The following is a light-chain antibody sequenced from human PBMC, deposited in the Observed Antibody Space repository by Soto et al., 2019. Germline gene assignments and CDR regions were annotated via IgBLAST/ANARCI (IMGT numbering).Light chain of an antibody. CDR3: QQYGSSPKT. V-gene: IGKV3-20*01. CDR2: GAS. J-gene: IGKJ1*01. Sequence: IVLTQSPGTLSLSPWERATLSCRASQSVSSSYLAWYQQKPGQAPRLLIYGASSRATGIPDRFSGSGSGTDFTLTISRLEPEDVAVYYCQQYGSSPKTFGQGTKVDIK. CDR1: QSVSSSY.